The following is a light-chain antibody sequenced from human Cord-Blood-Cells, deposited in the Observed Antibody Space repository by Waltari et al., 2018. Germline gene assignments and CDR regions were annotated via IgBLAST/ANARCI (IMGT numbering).Light chain of an antibody. J-gene: IGKJ4*01. CDR1: QSVSSSY. Sequence: EIVLTQSPGTLSLSPGERATLSCRASQSVSSSYLAWYQQKPGQAPRLLIYGASSRATCIPNMFSGSGSGTDFTLTISRLEPEDFAVYYCKQYGSSPRLTFGGGTKVEIK. CDR3: KQYGSSPRLT. V-gene: IGKV3-20*01. CDR2: GAS.